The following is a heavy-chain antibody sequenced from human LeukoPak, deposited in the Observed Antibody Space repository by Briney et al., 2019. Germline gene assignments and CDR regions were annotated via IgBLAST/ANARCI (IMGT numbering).Heavy chain of an antibody. J-gene: IGHJ6*02. CDR2: ISYDGSNK. CDR3: ARDPQAAAGSLATYGMDV. CDR1: GFTFSSYA. Sequence: GGSLRLSCAASGFTFSSYAMHWVRQAPGKGLEWVAVISYDGSNKYYADPVKGRFTISRDNSKNTLYLQMNSLRAEDTAVYYCARDPQAAAGSLATYGMDVWGQGTTVTVSS. V-gene: IGHV3-30*04. D-gene: IGHD6-13*01.